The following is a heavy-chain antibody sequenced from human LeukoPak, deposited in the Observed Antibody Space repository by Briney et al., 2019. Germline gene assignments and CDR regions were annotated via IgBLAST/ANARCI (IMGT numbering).Heavy chain of an antibody. CDR3: ARGGVTWTFDY. CDR1: GGSISAYY. CDR2: IYYSGST. Sequence: SETLSLTCSVSGGSISAYYWTWIRQPPGKGLEWIGYIYYSGSTNYNPSLKSRVTISVDTSKNQFSLKLSSVTVADTAVYYCARGGVTWTFDYWGRGTLVTVSS. D-gene: IGHD2-21*02. J-gene: IGHJ4*02. V-gene: IGHV4-59*12.